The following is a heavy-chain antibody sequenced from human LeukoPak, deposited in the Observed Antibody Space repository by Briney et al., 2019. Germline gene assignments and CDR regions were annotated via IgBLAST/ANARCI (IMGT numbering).Heavy chain of an antibody. CDR2: IYYSGST. V-gene: IGHV4-39*01. J-gene: IGHJ5*02. CDR3: AAETRAQNDWFDP. Sequence: SETLSLTCTVSGGSISSSSYYWGWIRQPPGKGLEWIGSIYYSGSTYYNPSLKSRVTISVDTSKNQFSLKLSSVTAADTAVYYCAAETRAQNDWFDPWGRGTLVTVSS. CDR1: GGSISSSSYY. D-gene: IGHD1-1*01.